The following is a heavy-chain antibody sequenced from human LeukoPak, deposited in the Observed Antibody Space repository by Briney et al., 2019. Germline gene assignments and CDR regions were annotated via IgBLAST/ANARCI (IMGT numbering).Heavy chain of an antibody. D-gene: IGHD3-22*01. CDR2: VSGSGGVA. Sequence: GGSLRLSCAASGFTFNNYAMSWVRQAPGKGLQWVSAVSGSGGVAYYAESVKGRFTFSRDNSKNTLYLQMNSLRAEDTAVYYCAKSQEDDSSGYYYSNFDYWGQGTLVTVSS. V-gene: IGHV3-23*01. CDR1: GFTFNNYA. CDR3: AKSQEDDSSGYYYSNFDY. J-gene: IGHJ4*02.